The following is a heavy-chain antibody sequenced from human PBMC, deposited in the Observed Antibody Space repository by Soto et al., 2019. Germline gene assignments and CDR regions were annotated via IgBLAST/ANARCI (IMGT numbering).Heavy chain of an antibody. Sequence: PGGSLRLSCAASGFSFSSYSMNWVRQAPGKGLEWVSGISATGGNTYYADSVKGRFTISRDNSKNTVYLQMNSLRGEDTAVYYCAKDSKYSIGLHYFWGQGSLVTVSS. CDR2: ISATGGNT. J-gene: IGHJ4*02. CDR3: AKDSKYSIGLHYF. V-gene: IGHV3-23*01. D-gene: IGHD6-19*01. CDR1: GFSFSSYS.